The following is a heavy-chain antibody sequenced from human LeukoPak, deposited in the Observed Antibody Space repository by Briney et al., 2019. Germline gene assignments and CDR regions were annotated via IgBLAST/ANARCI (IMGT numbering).Heavy chain of an antibody. D-gene: IGHD2-15*01. V-gene: IGHV3-23*01. Sequence: GGSLRLSCAASGFTFSSYTMHWVRQAPGKGREWVSAISGSGGSTYYADSVKGRFTISRDNSKNTLYLQMNSLRAEDTAVYYCATTSEWRMVVFDIWGQGTMVTVS. CDR2: ISGSGGST. CDR1: GFTFSSYT. J-gene: IGHJ3*02. CDR3: ATTSEWRMVVFDI.